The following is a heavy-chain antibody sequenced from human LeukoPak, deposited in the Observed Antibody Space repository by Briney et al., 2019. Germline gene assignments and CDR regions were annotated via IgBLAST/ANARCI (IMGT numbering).Heavy chain of an antibody. V-gene: IGHV3-7*01. J-gene: IGHJ4*02. Sequence: GGSLRLSCVGSGFTFSSYWMTWVRQAPGKGLEWVADINQGGSEKYYVDSVKGRFTISRDNARRSLYLQMTSLRDEDTALYYCAILTYETGRGYGYWGQGTLVSVSS. D-gene: IGHD3-3*01. CDR2: INQGGSEK. CDR3: AILTYETGRGYGY. CDR1: GFTFSSYW.